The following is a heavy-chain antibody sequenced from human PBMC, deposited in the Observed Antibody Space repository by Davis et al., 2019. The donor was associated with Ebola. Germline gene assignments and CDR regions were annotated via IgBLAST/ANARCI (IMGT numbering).Heavy chain of an antibody. CDR3: ARHPGMDV. J-gene: IGHJ6*04. CDR1: GGSISSYY. V-gene: IGHV4-39*01. Sequence: SETLSLTCTVSGGSISSYYWSWIRQPPGKGLEWIGSINYSGNTFYNPSLKSRVTISVDTSKNQFSLRLNTVTAADTAVYYCARHPGMDVWGKGTTVTVSS. CDR2: INYSGNT.